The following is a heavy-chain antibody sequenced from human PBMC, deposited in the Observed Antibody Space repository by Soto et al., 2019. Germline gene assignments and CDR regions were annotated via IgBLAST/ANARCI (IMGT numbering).Heavy chain of an antibody. CDR3: ATSRTFDY. D-gene: IGHD6-13*01. Sequence: EVQLVESGGGLVQLGGSLRLSCVVSGFTFSSYWMNWVRQAPGKGLEWVANIKQDGSEKYYVDSAKGRFTISRDNAKNSLYLQMNSLSAEDTAIYYCATSRTFDYWGQGTLVTVSS. CDR1: GFTFSSYW. CDR2: IKQDGSEK. J-gene: IGHJ4*02. V-gene: IGHV3-7*01.